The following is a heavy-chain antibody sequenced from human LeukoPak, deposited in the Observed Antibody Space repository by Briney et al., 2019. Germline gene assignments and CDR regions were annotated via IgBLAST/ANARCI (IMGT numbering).Heavy chain of an antibody. CDR2: IYYSGRT. CDR3: ARVAVAGPTGWFDS. V-gene: IGHV4-59*01. Sequence: SETLSLTCTVSGGSISNYFWSWIRQPPGKGLEWIGYIYYSGRTNYNPSLKSRVTTSVDTSKNQFSLNLRSVTAADTAVYYCARVAVAGPTGWFDSWGQGTPVTVSS. CDR1: GGSISNYF. D-gene: IGHD6-19*01. J-gene: IGHJ5*01.